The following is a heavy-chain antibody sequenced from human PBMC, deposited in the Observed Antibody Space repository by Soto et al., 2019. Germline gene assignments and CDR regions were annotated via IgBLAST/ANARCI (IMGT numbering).Heavy chain of an antibody. CDR3: ARDRVESGYPEYFQH. CDR1: GFTVSSNY. J-gene: IGHJ1*01. Sequence: EVQLVESGGGLIQPGGSLRLSCAASGFTVSSNYMSWVRQAPGKGLEWVSVIYSGGSTYYADSVQGRFTISRDNSKNTLYLQMNSPRAEDTAVYYCARDRVESGYPEYFQHWGQGTLVTVSS. D-gene: IGHD3-22*01. V-gene: IGHV3-53*01. CDR2: IYSGGST.